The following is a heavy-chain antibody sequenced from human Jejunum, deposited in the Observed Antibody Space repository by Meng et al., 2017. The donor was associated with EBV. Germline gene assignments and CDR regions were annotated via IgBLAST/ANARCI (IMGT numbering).Heavy chain of an antibody. CDR3: ARGSSWNRGDY. CDR1: GYTLTNYA. J-gene: IGHJ4*02. D-gene: IGHD6-13*01. V-gene: IGHV1-3*01. CDR2: ISAGSGDT. Sequence: QVQLVQSGAEVKKPGASVKVSCKASGYTLTNYALHWVRQAPGQGLEWMGYISAGSGDTKNSQKFQGRVTFTRDTSASTVYMELSSLRSEDTAMYYCARGSSWNRGDYWGQGTLVTVSS.